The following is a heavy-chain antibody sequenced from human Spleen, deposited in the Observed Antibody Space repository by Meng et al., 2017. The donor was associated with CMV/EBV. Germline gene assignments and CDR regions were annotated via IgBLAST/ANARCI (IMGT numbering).Heavy chain of an antibody. CDR3: ARGYYFDSRTYDYYYYGMDV. CDR2: ISGSAGST. J-gene: IGHJ6*02. V-gene: IGHV3-23*01. D-gene: IGHD3-22*01. Sequence: GESLKISCTASGFTFSNYAMRWVRQAPGKGLEWVSAISGSAGSTYYADSVKGRFTISRDNSRNALYLQMNSLRAEDTAVYYCARGYYFDSRTYDYYYYGMDVWGQGTTVTVSS. CDR1: GFTFSNYA.